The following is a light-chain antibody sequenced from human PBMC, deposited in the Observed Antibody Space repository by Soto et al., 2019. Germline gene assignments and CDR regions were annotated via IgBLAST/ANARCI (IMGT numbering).Light chain of an antibody. CDR2: RNN. Sequence: QSVLTQPPSASGTPGQRVTISCSGSSSNIGSNYVYWYQQLPGTAPKLLIYRNNQRPSGVPDRFSGSKSGTSASLDISGLRSEDEADYYCAAWDDSLSGHWVFGGGTKLTVL. J-gene: IGLJ3*02. CDR3: AAWDDSLSGHWV. V-gene: IGLV1-47*01. CDR1: SSNIGSNY.